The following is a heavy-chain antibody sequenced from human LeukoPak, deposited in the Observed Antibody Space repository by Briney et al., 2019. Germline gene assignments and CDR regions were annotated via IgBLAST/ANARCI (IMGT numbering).Heavy chain of an antibody. J-gene: IGHJ5*01. CDR1: GFTFSSYV. D-gene: IGHD1-1*01. CDR3: AKDVTAEAPPTWFDS. CDR2: ISGSGGSS. Sequence: GGSLRLSCAASGFTFSSYVMTWVRQAPGKGLEWVSGISGSGGSSSHADSVKGRFTISRDNSKNTLYLQMTSLRAEDTAVYYCAKDVTAEAPPTWFDSWGQGTPVTVSS. V-gene: IGHV3-23*01.